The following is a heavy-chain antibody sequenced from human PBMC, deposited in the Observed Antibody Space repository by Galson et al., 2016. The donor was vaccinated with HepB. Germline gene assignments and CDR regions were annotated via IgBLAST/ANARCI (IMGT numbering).Heavy chain of an antibody. D-gene: IGHD3-9*01. V-gene: IGHV1-18*01. Sequence: SCKASGYTFTNYGISWVRQAPGQGLEWMGWISAYNGNTNYAQKVQGRVTMTTDTSTSTAYMELRSLGSDDTAVYYCARDRSYDIFTGYYGYYYGMDVWGQGTTVTVSS. CDR3: ARDRSYDIFTGYYGYYYGMDV. J-gene: IGHJ6*02. CDR2: ISAYNGNT. CDR1: GYTFTNYG.